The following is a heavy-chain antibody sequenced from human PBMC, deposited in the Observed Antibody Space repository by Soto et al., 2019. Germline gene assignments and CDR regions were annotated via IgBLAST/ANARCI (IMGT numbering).Heavy chain of an antibody. J-gene: IGHJ1*01. Sequence: SETLSLTCTVSGGSISTGGYYWGWIRQHPGKGLECIGYIYYSGTTYYNPSLKSRVTISVDASKSQFSLKLSSVTVADTAVYYCATNCGYYDGSAPKYFPHWGPGTLVTVSA. CDR1: GGSISTGGYY. CDR2: IYYSGTT. V-gene: IGHV4-31*03. D-gene: IGHD3-22*01. CDR3: ATNCGYYDGSAPKYFPH.